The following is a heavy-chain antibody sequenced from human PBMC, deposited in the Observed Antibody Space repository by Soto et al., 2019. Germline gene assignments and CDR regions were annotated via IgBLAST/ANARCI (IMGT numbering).Heavy chain of an antibody. CDR3: ARDRMYIVGANWFDP. Sequence: TLSLTCTVSGGSISSGGYYWSWIRQHPGKGLEWIGYIYYSGSTYYNPSLKSRVTISVDTSKNQFSLKLSSVTAADTAVYYCARDRMYIVGANWFDPWGQGTLVTVSS. V-gene: IGHV4-31*03. CDR2: IYYSGST. J-gene: IGHJ5*02. CDR1: GGSISSGGYY. D-gene: IGHD1-26*01.